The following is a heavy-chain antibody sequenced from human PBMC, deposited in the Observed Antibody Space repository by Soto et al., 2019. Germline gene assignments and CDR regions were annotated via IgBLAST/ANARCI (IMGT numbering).Heavy chain of an antibody. CDR3: ARDTSSTSLRAEYFQF. J-gene: IGHJ1*01. CDR2: VHHSVTT. Sequence: SETLSLTCDVSGGPVGYTSFYWGWLRQSPGKGLEWIGSVHHSVTTYYNPSLKGRVTISMDTSKNQFSLRLTSVTAADTAVYYCARDTSSTSLRAEYFQFWGQGTQVTVS. CDR1: GGPVGYTSFY. V-gene: IGHV4-39*02. D-gene: IGHD6-13*01.